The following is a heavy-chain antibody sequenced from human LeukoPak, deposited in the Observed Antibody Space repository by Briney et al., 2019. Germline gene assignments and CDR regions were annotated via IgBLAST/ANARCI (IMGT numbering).Heavy chain of an antibody. D-gene: IGHD6-13*01. J-gene: IGHJ4*02. CDR2: ISSNGGST. CDR1: GFTFSSYA. Sequence: GGSLRLSCAGSGFTFSSYAMHWVRQAPGKGLEYVSVISSNGGSTYYANSGKGRFTISRDNSKNTLYLQMGSLRAEDMAVYYCARGYSSSWYYFDYWGQGTLVTVSS. V-gene: IGHV3-64*01. CDR3: ARGYSSSWYYFDY.